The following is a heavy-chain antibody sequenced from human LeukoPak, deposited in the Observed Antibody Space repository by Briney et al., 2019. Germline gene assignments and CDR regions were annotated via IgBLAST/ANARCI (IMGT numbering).Heavy chain of an antibody. Sequence: GGSLRLSCAASGFTFSSYAMLWVRQAPGKGLEWVAVISYDGSNKYYADSVKGRFTISRDNSKNTLYLQMNSLRAEDTAVYYCARYPYDSSGYPSDYWGQGTLVIVSS. D-gene: IGHD3-22*01. J-gene: IGHJ4*02. V-gene: IGHV3-30-3*01. CDR3: ARYPYDSSGYPSDY. CDR1: GFTFSSYA. CDR2: ISYDGSNK.